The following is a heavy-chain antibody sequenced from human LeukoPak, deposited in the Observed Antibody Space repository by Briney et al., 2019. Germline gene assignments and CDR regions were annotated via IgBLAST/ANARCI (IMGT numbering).Heavy chain of an antibody. V-gene: IGHV3-7*01. CDR1: GFTFTKFW. D-gene: IGHD1-26*01. J-gene: IGHJ4*02. Sequence: GGSLRLSCEASGFTFTKFWMSWVRQAPGKGLEWVANIKQDGSEKYYVDSVKGRFTISRDNAKNSLYLQMNSLRAEDTAVYYCARDKIVGATNFDYWGQGTLVTVSS. CDR2: IKQDGSEK. CDR3: ARDKIVGATNFDY.